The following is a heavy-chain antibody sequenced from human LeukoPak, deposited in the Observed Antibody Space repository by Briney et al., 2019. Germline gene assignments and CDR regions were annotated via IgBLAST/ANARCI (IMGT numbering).Heavy chain of an antibody. D-gene: IGHD3-16*02. CDR3: ARGHGPYDYVWGSYRYTGSGSFDY. V-gene: IGHV4-34*01. J-gene: IGHJ4*02. CDR1: GGSFSGYY. CDR2: INHSGST. Sequence: SETLSLTCAVYGGSFSGYYWSWIRQPPGKGLEWIGEINHSGSTNYNPSLKSRVTISVDTSKNQFSLKLSPVTAADTAVYYCARGHGPYDYVWGSYRYTGSGSFDYWGQGTLVTVSS.